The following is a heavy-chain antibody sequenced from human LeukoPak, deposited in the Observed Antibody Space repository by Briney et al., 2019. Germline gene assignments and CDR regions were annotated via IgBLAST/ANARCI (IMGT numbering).Heavy chain of an antibody. CDR3: ATGLQGRITIFGVVEDY. CDR1: GYTFTGYY. Sequence: GASVKVSCKASGYTFTGYYMHWVRQAPGQGLEWMGGIIPIFGTANYAQKFQGRVTITADKSTSTAYMELSSLRSEDTAVYYCATGLQGRITIFGVVEDYWGQGTLVTVSS. V-gene: IGHV1-69*06. D-gene: IGHD3-3*01. J-gene: IGHJ4*02. CDR2: IIPIFGTA.